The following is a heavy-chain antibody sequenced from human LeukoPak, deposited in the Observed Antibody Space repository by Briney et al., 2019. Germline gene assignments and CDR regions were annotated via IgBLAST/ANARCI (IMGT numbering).Heavy chain of an antibody. Sequence: SETLSLTCTVSGGSIRSSYYYWGWIRQPPGKGLEWIGSIYDSGSTYYNPSLKSRVTISVDTSKNQFSLKLSSVTAADTAVYYCARGRRPIAGWGQGTLVTVSS. J-gene: IGHJ4*02. CDR1: GGSIRSSYYY. D-gene: IGHD6-13*01. V-gene: IGHV4-39*01. CDR3: ARGRRPIAG. CDR2: IYDSGST.